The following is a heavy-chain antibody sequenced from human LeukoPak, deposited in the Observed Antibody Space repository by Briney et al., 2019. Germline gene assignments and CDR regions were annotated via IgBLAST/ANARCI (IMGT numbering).Heavy chain of an antibody. CDR3: ASDAGYSSGWSY. V-gene: IGHV4-34*01. D-gene: IGHD6-19*01. CDR2: INHSGST. J-gene: IGHJ4*02. CDR1: GGSFSGYY. Sequence: SETPSLTCAVYGGSFSGYYWSWIRQPPGEGLEWIGEINHSGSTNYNPSLKSRVTISVDTSKNQFSLKLSSVTAAGTAVYYCASDAGYSSGWSYWGQGTLVTVSS.